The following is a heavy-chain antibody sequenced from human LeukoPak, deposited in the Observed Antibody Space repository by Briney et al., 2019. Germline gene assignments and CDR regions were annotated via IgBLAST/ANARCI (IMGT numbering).Heavy chain of an antibody. CDR2: TSFDRSDK. V-gene: IGHV3-30*04. J-gene: IGHJ4*02. Sequence: HPGGSLRLSCAASGFTFSSYAMHWVRQAPGKGLEWVAVTSFDRSDKFYADSVRGRFTISRDNSRNTVLLQMDSLRAEDTAIYYCAKRSGVYSDNSGVFDYWGQGSLVTVSS. CDR3: AKRSGVYSDNSGVFDY. CDR1: GFTFSSYA. D-gene: IGHD4-11*01.